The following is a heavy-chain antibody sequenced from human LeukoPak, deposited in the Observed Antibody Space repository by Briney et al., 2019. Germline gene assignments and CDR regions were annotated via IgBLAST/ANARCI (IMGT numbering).Heavy chain of an antibody. CDR2: INHSGST. V-gene: IGHV4-34*01. CDR1: GGSFSGYY. CDR3: ARRRGYERTFDY. J-gene: IGHJ4*02. Sequence: MSSETLSLTCAVYGGSFSGYYWSWIRQPPGKGLEWIGEINHSGSTNYNPSLKSRVTISVDTSKNQFSLKLSSVTAADTAVYYCARRRGYERTFDYWGQGTLVTVSS. D-gene: IGHD5-12*01.